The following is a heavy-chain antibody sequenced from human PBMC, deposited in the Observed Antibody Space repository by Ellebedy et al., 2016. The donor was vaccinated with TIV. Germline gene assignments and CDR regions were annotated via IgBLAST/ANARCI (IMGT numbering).Heavy chain of an antibody. CDR2: INPNSGYT. Sequence: AASVKVSCKASGYTLTDYYMHWVRQAPGQGPEWMGWINPNSGYTKYVQKSQGWATMIRDTSISTASMELNRLRSDDTAVYYCARGSPVTKTGIYFFDYWGQGTLVTVSS. D-gene: IGHD4-17*01. CDR3: ARGSPVTKTGIYFFDY. J-gene: IGHJ4*02. CDR1: GYTLTDYY. V-gene: IGHV1-2*04.